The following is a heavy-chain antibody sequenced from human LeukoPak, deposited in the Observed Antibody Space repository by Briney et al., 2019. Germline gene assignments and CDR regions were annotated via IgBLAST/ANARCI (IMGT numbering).Heavy chain of an antibody. V-gene: IGHV3-9*01. CDR3: AKIGRRGGRPWFEDLTDDDY. Sequence: GGSLRLSCAASGFTFDDYAMHWVRQAPGKGLEWASGINWNIGSIGYGDSVKGRFTISRDNAKNSLYLQMNSLRLEDTAFYYCAKIGRRGGRPWFEDLTDDDYWGQGTLVTVSS. D-gene: IGHD3-10*01. CDR2: INWNIGSI. CDR1: GFTFDDYA. J-gene: IGHJ4*02.